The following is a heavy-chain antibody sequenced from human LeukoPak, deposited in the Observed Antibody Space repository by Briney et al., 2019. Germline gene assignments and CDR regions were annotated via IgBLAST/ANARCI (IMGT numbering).Heavy chain of an antibody. CDR1: GFTFDDHG. J-gene: IGHJ4*02. Sequence: GGSLRLSCVASGFTFDDHGMSWVRQAPGKGPEWVSGINWNGGSTGYADSVKGRFTISRDNAKNSLYLQMNSLRAEDTALYYCARTLYSSSWYSLDYWGQGTLVTVSS. CDR3: ARTLYSSSWYSLDY. V-gene: IGHV3-20*04. CDR2: INWNGGST. D-gene: IGHD6-13*01.